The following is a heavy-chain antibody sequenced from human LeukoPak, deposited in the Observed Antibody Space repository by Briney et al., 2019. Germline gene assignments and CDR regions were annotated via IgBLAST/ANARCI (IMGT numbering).Heavy chain of an antibody. D-gene: IGHD3-22*01. CDR3: ARGYYYDSTADNAFDI. Sequence: GGSPRLSCAASGFTFSSYAMSWVRQAPGKGLEWVSAISGSGGSTYYADSVKGRFTISRDNSKNTLYLQMNSLRAEDTAVYYCARGYYYDSTADNAFDIWGQGTMVTVSS. CDR1: GFTFSSYA. CDR2: ISGSGGST. V-gene: IGHV3-23*01. J-gene: IGHJ3*02.